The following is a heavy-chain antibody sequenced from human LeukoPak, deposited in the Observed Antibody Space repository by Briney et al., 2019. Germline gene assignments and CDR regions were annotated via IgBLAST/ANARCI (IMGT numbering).Heavy chain of an antibody. D-gene: IGHD6-19*01. CDR3: AKARSIAVAGWYFDL. CDR2: ISGSGGST. CDR1: GFTFSSYA. Sequence: GGSLRLSCAASGFTFSSYAMSWVRQAPGKGLEWASAISGSGGSTYYADSVRGRFTISRDNSKNTLYLQMNSLRAEDTAVYYCAKARSIAVAGWYFDLWGRGTLVTVSS. J-gene: IGHJ2*01. V-gene: IGHV3-23*01.